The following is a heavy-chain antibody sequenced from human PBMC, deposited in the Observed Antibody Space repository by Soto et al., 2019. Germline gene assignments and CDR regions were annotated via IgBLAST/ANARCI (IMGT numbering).Heavy chain of an antibody. CDR3: AKDRKSWAQNWSLDY. CDR1: GGTFNSFP. CDR2: IDPVCGIA. J-gene: IGHJ4*02. D-gene: IGHD3-3*01. V-gene: IGHV1-69*17. Sequence: QVRLVQSGTEVKKPGSSVTVSCEISGGTFNSFPISWMRQSPGQGHEWMGGIDPVCGIANYEQQFLRRVTITADRPTATASMEVTSVSAEDTAVYYCAKDRKSWAQNWSLDYWGQGTLVIVSS.